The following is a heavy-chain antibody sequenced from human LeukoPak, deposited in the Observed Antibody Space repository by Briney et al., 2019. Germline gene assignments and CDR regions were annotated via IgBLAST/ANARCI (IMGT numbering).Heavy chain of an antibody. V-gene: IGHV3-11*01. CDR3: ARAIAAAAYYYYYGMDV. Sequence: GGSLRLSCAASGFTFNNFGMSWIRQAPGKGLEWVSYISSSGSTIYYADSVKGRFTISRDNAKNSLYLQMNSLRAEDTAVYYCARAIAAAAYYYYYGMDVWGQGTTVTVSS. J-gene: IGHJ6*02. CDR2: ISSSGSTI. D-gene: IGHD6-13*01. CDR1: GFTFNNFG.